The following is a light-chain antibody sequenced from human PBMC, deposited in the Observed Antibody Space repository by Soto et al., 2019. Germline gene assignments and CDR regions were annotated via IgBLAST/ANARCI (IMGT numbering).Light chain of an antibody. CDR3: QAWDSGVV. Sequence: SYELTQPPSVSVSPGQTADITCSGDNLGDKYVCWFQQRPGQSPVLVIYQDDKRPSGIPERFSCSNSGNTATLTISETQSVDEADYYCQAWDSGVVFGGGTKLTVL. CDR1: NLGDKY. V-gene: IGLV3-1*01. J-gene: IGLJ2*01. CDR2: QDD.